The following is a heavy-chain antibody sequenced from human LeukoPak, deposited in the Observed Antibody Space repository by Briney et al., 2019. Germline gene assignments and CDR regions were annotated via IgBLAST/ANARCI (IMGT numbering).Heavy chain of an antibody. V-gene: IGHV3-23*01. Sequence: PVGSLRLSGAASGFTFSSYAMSWVRQAPGKGLEWVSAISGSGGSTYYADSVKGRFTISRDNSKNTLYLQMNSLRAEDTAVYYCAKDYSSSWYPYYFDYWGQVPVDTVSS. CDR2: ISGSGGST. CDR1: GFTFSSYA. D-gene: IGHD6-13*01. J-gene: IGHJ4*02. CDR3: AKDYSSSWYPYYFDY.